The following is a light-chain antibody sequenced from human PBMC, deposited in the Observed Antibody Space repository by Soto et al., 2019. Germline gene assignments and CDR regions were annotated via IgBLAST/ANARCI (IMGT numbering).Light chain of an antibody. CDR1: QSVSSD. J-gene: IGKJ1*01. CDR2: GAS. Sequence: EIVMTQSPATLSVSPGERPTLSCRASQSVSSDLAWYQQKPGQAPRLLIYGASTRATGLPARFSGSGSGAEFTLTINSLQSEDFAVYYCQQYNKWPKTFGQGTKVDIK. CDR3: QQYNKWPKT. V-gene: IGKV3-15*01.